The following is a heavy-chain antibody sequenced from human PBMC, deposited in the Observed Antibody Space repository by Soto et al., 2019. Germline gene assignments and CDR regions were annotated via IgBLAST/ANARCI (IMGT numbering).Heavy chain of an antibody. CDR2: IGTAGDT. CDR1: GFTFSSYD. Sequence: GGSLRLSCAASGFTFSSYDMHWVRQATGKGLEWVSAIGTAGDTYYPGSVKGRFTISRENAKNSLYLQMNSLRAEDMAVYYCARGLTYYYDSSRGGMDVWGQGTTVTVSS. V-gene: IGHV3-13*01. D-gene: IGHD3-22*01. J-gene: IGHJ6*02. CDR3: ARGLTYYYDSSRGGMDV.